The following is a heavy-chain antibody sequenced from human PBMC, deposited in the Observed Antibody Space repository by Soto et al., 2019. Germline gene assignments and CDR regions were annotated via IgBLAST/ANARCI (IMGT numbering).Heavy chain of an antibody. CDR1: GFTFSSYW. J-gene: IGHJ4*02. V-gene: IGHV3-74*01. CDR3: ARETTATVTLDY. Sequence: PGGSLRLSCAASGFTFSSYWMHWVRQAPGKGLVWVSRINSDGSSTSYADSVKGRFTISRDNAKNTLYLQMNSLRAEDTAVYYCARETTATVTLDYWGQGTLVTVSS. D-gene: IGHD4-17*01. CDR2: INSDGSST.